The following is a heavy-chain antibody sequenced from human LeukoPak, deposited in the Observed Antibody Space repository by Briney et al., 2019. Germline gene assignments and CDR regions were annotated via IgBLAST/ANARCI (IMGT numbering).Heavy chain of an antibody. J-gene: IGHJ4*02. Sequence: PGGSLRLSCAASGFTFSSYGMNWVRQAPGTGLQWIPYISRSGDTIYYADSVKGRFTISRDNAKNSLYLQMNSLGAEDTAVYYCARDRGGGNIYFDYWGQGTLVTVSS. D-gene: IGHD2-15*01. CDR2: ISRSGDTI. CDR1: GFTFSSYG. CDR3: ARDRGGGNIYFDY. V-gene: IGHV3-48*03.